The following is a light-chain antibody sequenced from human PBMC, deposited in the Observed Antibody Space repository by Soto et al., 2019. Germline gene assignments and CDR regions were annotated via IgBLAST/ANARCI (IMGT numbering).Light chain of an antibody. CDR2: ATS. V-gene: IGKV1-39*01. J-gene: IGKJ1*01. CDR3: QQTYTPPRT. Sequence: DTQMTQSPSYLSASVGDRISITCRASQTASNYVNWYQQKPGKAPTLLISATSTLQSGVPSRFRGSGSGTDFTLTITSLQPEDFATYYCQQTYTPPRTFGQGTKVDIK. CDR1: QTASNY.